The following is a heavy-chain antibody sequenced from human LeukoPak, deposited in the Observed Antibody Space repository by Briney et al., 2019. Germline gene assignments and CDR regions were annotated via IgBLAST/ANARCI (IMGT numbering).Heavy chain of an antibody. Sequence: GGSLRLSCAASGFTFSSYWMSWVRQAPGKGLERVANIKQDGSEKYYVDSVKGRFTISRDNAKNSLYLQMNSLRAEDTALYYCAKAHSSGYYLDYFDYWGQGTLVTVSS. J-gene: IGHJ4*02. V-gene: IGHV3-7*03. CDR1: GFTFSSYW. D-gene: IGHD3-22*01. CDR3: AKAHSSGYYLDYFDY. CDR2: IKQDGSEK.